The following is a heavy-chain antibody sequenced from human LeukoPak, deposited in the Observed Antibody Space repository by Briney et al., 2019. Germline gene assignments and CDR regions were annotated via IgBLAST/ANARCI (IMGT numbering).Heavy chain of an antibody. CDR3: ARDGSWLQRYYMDV. Sequence: PGGSLRLSCAASGFTFSSYGMHWVRQAPGKGLEWVSYISSSGSTIYYADSVKGRFTISRDKAKNSLYLQMNSLRAEDTAVYYCARDGSWLQRYYMDVWGKGTTVTISS. CDR1: GFTFSSYG. CDR2: ISSSGSTI. D-gene: IGHD5-24*01. J-gene: IGHJ6*03. V-gene: IGHV3-48*01.